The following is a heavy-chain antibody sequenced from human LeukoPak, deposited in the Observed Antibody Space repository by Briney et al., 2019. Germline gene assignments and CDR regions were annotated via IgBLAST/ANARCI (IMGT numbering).Heavy chain of an antibody. J-gene: IGHJ4*02. CDR3: VKDRPNYYGSNGHYYRQNGDY. D-gene: IGHD3-22*01. V-gene: IGHV3-23*01. CDR1: GFTFSSHA. CDR2: ITSISSAS. Sequence: GGSLRLSCAASGFTFSSHAMSWVRQAQGKGLEWVSSITSISSASFYADSVKGGLTISRDNKRNTLYLQMTSLRAWDTAIYYCVKDRPNYYGSNGHYYRQNGDYWGQGTLVAVSS.